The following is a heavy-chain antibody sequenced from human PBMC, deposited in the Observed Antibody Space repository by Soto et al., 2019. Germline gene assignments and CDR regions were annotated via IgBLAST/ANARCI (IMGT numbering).Heavy chain of an antibody. D-gene: IGHD3-22*01. CDR2: ISSSGSTI. CDR1: GFTFSSYE. Sequence: PGGSLRLSCAASGFTFSSYEMNWVRQAPGKGLEWVSYISSSGSTIYYADSVKGRFTISRDNAKNSLYLQMDSLRAEDTAVYYCARGLGVVVITHFDYRGQGTLVTVSS. J-gene: IGHJ4*02. CDR3: ARGLGVVVITHFDY. V-gene: IGHV3-48*03.